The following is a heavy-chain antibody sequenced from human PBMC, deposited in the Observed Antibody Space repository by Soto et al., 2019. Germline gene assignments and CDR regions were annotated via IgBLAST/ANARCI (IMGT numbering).Heavy chain of an antibody. CDR3: AREYCNSTTCYIFDY. CDR2: IYYSGGT. Sequence: SETLSLTCTVSGDSISTYYWSWIRQPPGKGLEWIGYIYYSGGTNYNPSLKSRVTISVDTSKNQFSLKLRSVTAADTAVYYCAREYCNSTTCYIFDYWGQGTLVTVSS. J-gene: IGHJ4*02. D-gene: IGHD2-2*02. V-gene: IGHV4-59*01. CDR1: GDSISTYY.